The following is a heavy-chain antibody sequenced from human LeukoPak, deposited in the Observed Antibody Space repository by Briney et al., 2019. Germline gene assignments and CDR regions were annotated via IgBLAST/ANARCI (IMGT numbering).Heavy chain of an antibody. Sequence: GGSLRLSCAASEFSVGSNYMTWVRQAPGKGLEWVSLIYSGGSTYYADSVKGRFTISRDNSKNTLYLQMNSLRAEDTAVYYCARGELELPDYWGQGTLVTVSS. CDR2: IYSGGST. D-gene: IGHD1-7*01. CDR1: EFSVGSNY. CDR3: ARGELELPDY. J-gene: IGHJ4*02. V-gene: IGHV3-66*01.